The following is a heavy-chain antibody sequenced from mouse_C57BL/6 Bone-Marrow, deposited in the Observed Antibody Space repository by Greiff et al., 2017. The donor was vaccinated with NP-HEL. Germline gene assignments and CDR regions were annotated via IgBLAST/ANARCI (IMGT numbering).Heavy chain of an antibody. CDR3: AREGRGYAMDY. CDR1: GYSITSGYD. J-gene: IGHJ4*01. Sequence: VQLQQSGPGMVKPSQSLSLTCTVTGYSITSGYDWHWIRHFPGNKLEWMGYISYSGSTNYNPSLKSRISITHDTSKNHFFLKLNSVTTEDTATYYCAREGRGYAMDYWGQGTSVTVSS. V-gene: IGHV3-1*01. CDR2: ISYSGST.